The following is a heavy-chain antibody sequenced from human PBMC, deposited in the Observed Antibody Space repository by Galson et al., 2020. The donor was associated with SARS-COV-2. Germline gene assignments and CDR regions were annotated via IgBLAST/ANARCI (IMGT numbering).Heavy chain of an antibody. Sequence: TGGSLRLSCAASGFTFSSYSMNWVRQAPGKGLEWVSSISSSSYIYYADSVKGRFTISRDNAKNSLYLQMNSLRAEDTAVYYCARDYNYDFWSGYFCDIWGQGTMVTVSS. J-gene: IGHJ3*02. CDR1: GFTFSSYS. V-gene: IGHV3-21*01. CDR3: ARDYNYDFWSGYFCDI. D-gene: IGHD3-3*01. CDR2: ISSSSYI.